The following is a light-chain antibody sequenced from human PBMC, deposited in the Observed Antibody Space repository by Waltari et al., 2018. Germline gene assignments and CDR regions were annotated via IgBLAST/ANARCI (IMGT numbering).Light chain of an antibody. Sequence: QSVLTHPPSVSAAPGQRVTISCSGGSSNIGNNYLSWYPQSPGTAPKLLIYENPERPSGIPGRFSGSKSGTSATLDITGLQAGDEADYYCGTWDSSLSGAVFGGGTHLTVL. CDR1: SSNIGNNY. CDR3: GTWDSSLSGAV. CDR2: ENP. V-gene: IGLV1-51*02. J-gene: IGLJ7*01.